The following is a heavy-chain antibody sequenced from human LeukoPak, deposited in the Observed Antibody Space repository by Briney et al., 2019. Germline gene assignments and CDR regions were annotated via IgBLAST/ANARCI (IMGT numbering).Heavy chain of an antibody. V-gene: IGHV3-43*02. J-gene: IGHJ4*02. CDR3: AKGHTYSMI. Sequence: PGGSLRLSCAASGFTFDDYAMHWVRQAPGKGLEWVSLISGDGGSTYFADSVKGRFTISRDNAKDSLYLQMNSLEAEDTAVYYCAKGHTYSMIWGQGTLVSVSS. CDR2: ISGDGGST. D-gene: IGHD1-26*01. CDR1: GFTFDDYA.